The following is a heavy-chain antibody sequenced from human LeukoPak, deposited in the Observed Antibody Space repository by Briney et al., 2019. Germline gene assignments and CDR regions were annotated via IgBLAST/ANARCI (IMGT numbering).Heavy chain of an antibody. V-gene: IGHV4-59*01. Sequence: PSETLSLTCTVSGGSISSYYWSWIRQPPGKGLEWIGYIYYSGSTNYNPSLKSRVTISVDTSKNQFSLKLSSVTAADTAVYYCAREGGNWNAPGYCFDYWGQGTLVTVSS. J-gene: IGHJ4*02. D-gene: IGHD1-1*01. CDR2: IYYSGST. CDR3: AREGGNWNAPGYCFDY. CDR1: GGSISSYY.